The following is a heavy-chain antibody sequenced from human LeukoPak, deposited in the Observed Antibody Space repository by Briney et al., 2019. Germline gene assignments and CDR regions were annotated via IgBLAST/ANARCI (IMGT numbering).Heavy chain of an antibody. CDR2: TSYDGGNK. V-gene: IGHV3-30*18. D-gene: IGHD3-10*01. Sequence: GGSLRLSCAASGFTFSAYGMHWVRQAPGKGLEWLAVTSYDGGNKYYAASVKGRFTISRDNSNNTLDLQMNSLRVEDTAVYYCAKDSSSGSSYYFHGMDVWGQGTTVTDSS. CDR3: AKDSSSGSSYYFHGMDV. CDR1: GFTFSAYG. J-gene: IGHJ6*02.